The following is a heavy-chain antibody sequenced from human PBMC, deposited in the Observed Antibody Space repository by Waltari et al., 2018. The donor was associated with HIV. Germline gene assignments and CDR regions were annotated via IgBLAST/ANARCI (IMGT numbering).Heavy chain of an antibody. D-gene: IGHD2-15*01. CDR2: IKRRMDGEAT. V-gene: IGHV3-15*01. Sequence: EVQLVESGGGLVKPGGSLRLSCVASGFSFSDVWMTWVRRAPGKGVGWLCRIKRRMDGEATDYITVVKGRFTISRDDSINTLYLQMNRLETEDTAFYYCATGDCGGGSCHFFDWWGQGTLVTVSS. J-gene: IGHJ4*02. CDR1: GFSFSDVW. CDR3: ATGDCGGGSCHFFDW.